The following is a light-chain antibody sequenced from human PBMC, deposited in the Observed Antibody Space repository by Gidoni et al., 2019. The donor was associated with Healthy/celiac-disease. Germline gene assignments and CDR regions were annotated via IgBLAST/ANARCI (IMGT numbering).Light chain of an antibody. CDR2: ASS. CDR1: QSISSY. CDR3: KQSYRTPKT. Sequence: IQMTQSPSSLSSSVGDSVTITCRESQSISSYLNWYQQKPGRAPKLLIYASSSLKRGVPSRFRDSGSGTDFTLTISSLQPEDFATYYCKQSYRTPKTFGQGTKLEIK. V-gene: IGKV1-39*01. J-gene: IGKJ2*01.